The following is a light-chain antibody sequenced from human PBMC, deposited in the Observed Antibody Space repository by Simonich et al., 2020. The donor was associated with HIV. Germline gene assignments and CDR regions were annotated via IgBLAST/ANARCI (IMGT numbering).Light chain of an antibody. CDR3: QQCHTHPHT. J-gene: IGKJ2*01. Sequence: IVMTQTPLSRSVTPGQPASISCKSSQSLLNSDGKTYLYCYLQKPGQSPQLLIYEVSSRFSGVPDRFGGSGSGTDFPLTISSLQAEDVAVYFCQQCHTHPHTFGQGTKLEIK. V-gene: IGKV2-29*02. CDR2: EVS. CDR1: QSLLNSDGKTY.